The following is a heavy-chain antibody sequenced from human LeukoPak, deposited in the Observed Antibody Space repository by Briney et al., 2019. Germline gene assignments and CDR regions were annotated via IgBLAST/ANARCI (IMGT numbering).Heavy chain of an antibody. D-gene: IGHD3-22*01. Sequence: GGSLRLSCAASGFTFSRYAMHWVRQAPGKGLEWVAVISYDGSNKYYADSVKGRFTISRDNSKNTLYLQMNSLRAEDTAVYYYARGTHYYDSSGYSNDYWGQGTLVTVSS. J-gene: IGHJ4*02. CDR1: GFTFSRYA. CDR2: ISYDGSNK. CDR3: ARGTHYYDSSGYSNDY. V-gene: IGHV3-30-3*01.